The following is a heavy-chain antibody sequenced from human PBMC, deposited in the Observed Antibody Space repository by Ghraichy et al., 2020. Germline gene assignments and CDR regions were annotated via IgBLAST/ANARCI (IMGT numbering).Heavy chain of an antibody. CDR2: ISAYNGNT. CDR1: GYTFTSYG. CDR3: ARVRDPLEWLLYFDY. D-gene: IGHD3-3*01. Sequence: ASVKVSCKASGYTFTSYGISWVRQAPGQGLEWMGWISAYNGNTNYAQKLQGRVTMTTDTSTSTAYMELRSLRSDDTAVYYCARVRDPLEWLLYFDYWGQGTLVTVSS. J-gene: IGHJ4*02. V-gene: IGHV1-18*01.